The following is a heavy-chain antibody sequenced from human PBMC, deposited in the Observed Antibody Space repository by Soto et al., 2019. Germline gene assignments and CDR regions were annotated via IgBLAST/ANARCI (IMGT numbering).Heavy chain of an antibody. J-gene: IGHJ6*02. Sequence: GGSLRLSCAASGFTFSSYSMNWVRQAPGKGLEWVSSISSSSSYIYCADSVKGRFTISRDNAKNSLYLQMNSLRAEDTAVYYCAKGRAPSGWYPPYYYGMDVWGLGTTVTVS. CDR3: AKGRAPSGWYPPYYYGMDV. CDR2: ISSSSSYI. D-gene: IGHD6-19*01. CDR1: GFTFSSYS. V-gene: IGHV3-21*04.